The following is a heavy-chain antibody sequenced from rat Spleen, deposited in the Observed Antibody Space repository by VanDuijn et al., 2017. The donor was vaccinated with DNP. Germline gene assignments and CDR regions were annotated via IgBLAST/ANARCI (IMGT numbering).Heavy chain of an antibody. J-gene: IGHJ3*01. CDR2: IWNTGGT. Sequence: QVQLKESGPGLVQPSQTLSLTCTVSGFSLTSYGVSWVRQPPGKDLEWMGVIWNTGGTQYKSVLKSRLSISRDTSKSQVFLKMDSLQTEDTAMYFCARDDSRSPFAYWGQGTLVTVSS. CDR3: ARDDSRSPFAY. CDR1: GFSLTSYG. D-gene: IGHD1-2*01. V-gene: IGHV2-16*01.